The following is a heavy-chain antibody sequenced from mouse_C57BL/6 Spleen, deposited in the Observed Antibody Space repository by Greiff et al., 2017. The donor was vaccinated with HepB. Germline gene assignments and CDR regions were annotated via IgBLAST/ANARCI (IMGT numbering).Heavy chain of an antibody. CDR3: ARSDGSSYGNFAY. V-gene: IGHV1-50*01. J-gene: IGHJ3*01. Sequence: QVQLKQPGAELVKPGASVKLSCKASGYTFTSYWMQWVKQRPGQGLEWIGEIDPSDSYTNYNQKFKGKATLTVDTSSSTAYMQLSSLTSEDSAVYYCARSDGSSYGNFAYWGQGTLVTVSA. CDR1: GYTFTSYW. D-gene: IGHD1-1*01. CDR2: IDPSDSYT.